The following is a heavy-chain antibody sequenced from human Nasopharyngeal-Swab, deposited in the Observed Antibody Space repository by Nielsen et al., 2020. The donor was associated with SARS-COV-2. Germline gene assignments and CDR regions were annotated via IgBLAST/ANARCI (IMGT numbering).Heavy chain of an antibody. CDR1: GFTFSSYA. J-gene: IGHJ6*03. Sequence: GGSLRLSCAASGFTFSSYAMHWVRQAPGKGLEWVAVISYDGSNKYYEDSVKGRFTISRDNSKNTLYLQKNSLRAEDSAVYYCARWGVVLLWFGGLTHMDVWGKGTTVTVSS. V-gene: IGHV3-30*04. D-gene: IGHD3-10*01. CDR2: ISYDGSNK. CDR3: ARWGVVLLWFGGLTHMDV.